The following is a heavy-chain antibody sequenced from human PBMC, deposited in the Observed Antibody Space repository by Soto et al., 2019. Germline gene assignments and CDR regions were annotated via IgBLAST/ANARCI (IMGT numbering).Heavy chain of an antibody. CDR1: GFTFSDHY. J-gene: IGHJ6*02. V-gene: IGHV3-11*05. Sequence: QVQLVESGGGLVKPGASLRLSCAASGFTFSDHYMSWIRQAPGKGLEWVSYISTSNSYTNYADSVKGRFTVSRDNAKNSVFLQMNSLRAEDTAVYYCARGHYGLDVWGQGTMVTVSS. CDR2: ISTSNSYT. CDR3: ARGHYGLDV.